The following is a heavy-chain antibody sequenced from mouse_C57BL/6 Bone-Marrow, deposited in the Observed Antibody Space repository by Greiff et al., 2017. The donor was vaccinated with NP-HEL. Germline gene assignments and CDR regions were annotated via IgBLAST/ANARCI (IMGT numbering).Heavy chain of an antibody. CDR2: IYPRSGNT. D-gene: IGHD2-10*01. J-gene: IGHJ4*01. V-gene: IGHV1-81*01. Sequence: QVQLKQSGAELARPGASVKLSCKASGYTFTSYGISWVKQRTGQGLEWIGEIYPRSGNTYYNEKFKGKATLTADKSSSTAYMELRSLTSEDSAVYSCASETYCYYYAMDYWGQGTSVTVSA. CDR1: GYTFTSYG. CDR3: ASETYCYYYAMDY.